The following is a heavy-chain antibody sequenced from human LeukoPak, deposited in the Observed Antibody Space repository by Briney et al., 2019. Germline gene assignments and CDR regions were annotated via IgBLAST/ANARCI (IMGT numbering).Heavy chain of an antibody. V-gene: IGHV1-18*01. CDR3: ARDDRWAYYDFWSGNYTEQYYYYGMDV. D-gene: IGHD3-3*01. Sequence: GASVKVSCKASGYTFTSYGISWVRQAPGQGLEWMGWISAYNGNTNYAQKLQGRVTMTTDTSTSTAYMELRSLRSDDTAVYYCARDDRWAYYDFWSGNYTEQYYYYGMDVWGQGTTVTVSS. CDR2: ISAYNGNT. J-gene: IGHJ6*02. CDR1: GYTFTSYG.